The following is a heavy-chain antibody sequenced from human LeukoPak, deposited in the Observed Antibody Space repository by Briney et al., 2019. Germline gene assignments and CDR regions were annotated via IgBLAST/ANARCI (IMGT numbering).Heavy chain of an antibody. CDR2: IHYSGTT. CDR1: GGSISTYY. V-gene: IGHV4-59*08. CDR3: ARRWAARSRFDP. J-gene: IGHJ5*02. D-gene: IGHD6-6*01. Sequence: KPSETLSLICTVSGGSISTYYWSWIRQPPGKGLEWIGYIHYSGTTNYNPSLKNRVTISLDTSKNQFSLNLSSVTAADTAVYYCARRWAARSRFDPWGQGTLVTVSS.